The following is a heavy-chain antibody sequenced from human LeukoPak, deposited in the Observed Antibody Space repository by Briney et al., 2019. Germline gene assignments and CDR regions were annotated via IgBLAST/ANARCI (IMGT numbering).Heavy chain of an antibody. CDR3: AKVLEGRFMGYFDY. D-gene: IGHD3-3*01. V-gene: IGHV3-23*01. J-gene: IGHJ4*02. CDR2: TVGGRPDT. CDR1: EFTFSSYS. Sequence: PGGSLRLSCAASEFTFSSYSMNWVRQAPGKGLEWVSATVGGRPDTYHADSVRGRFTVSRDNSKNTLYLQMNSLRAEDTAVYYCAKVLEGRFMGYFDYWGQGTLVTVSS.